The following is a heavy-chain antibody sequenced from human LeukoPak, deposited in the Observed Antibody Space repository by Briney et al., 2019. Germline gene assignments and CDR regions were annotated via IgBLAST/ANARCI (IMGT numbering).Heavy chain of an antibody. CDR2: ISYDGSNK. Sequence: GGSLRLSCAASGFTFGNYGIHWVRQAPGKGLEWVAVISYDGSNKYYADSVKGRCTISRDKSKNTVYLQMNSLRAEDTAVYYCAKEAGYSYGFDYWGQGTLVTVSS. D-gene: IGHD5-18*01. CDR3: AKEAGYSYGFDY. CDR1: GFTFGNYG. J-gene: IGHJ4*02. V-gene: IGHV3-30*18.